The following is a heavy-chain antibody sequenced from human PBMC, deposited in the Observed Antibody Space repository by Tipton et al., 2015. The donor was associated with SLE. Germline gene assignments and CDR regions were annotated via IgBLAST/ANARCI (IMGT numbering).Heavy chain of an antibody. V-gene: IGHV4-31*03. J-gene: IGHJ3*02. Sequence: TLPLTCTVSGGSISSGGYYWSWIRQHPGKGLEWIGYIYYSGSTYYNPSLKSRVTISVDTSKNQFSLKLSSVTAADTAVYYCASAAWDYDSSGSGAFDIWGQGTMVTVSS. D-gene: IGHD3-22*01. CDR1: GGSISSGGYY. CDR3: ASAAWDYDSSGSGAFDI. CDR2: IYYSGST.